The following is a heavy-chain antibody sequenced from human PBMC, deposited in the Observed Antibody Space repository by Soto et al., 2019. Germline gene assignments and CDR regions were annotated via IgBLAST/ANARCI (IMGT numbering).Heavy chain of an antibody. Sequence: EVQVVESGGNLVRPGGSLRLSCAASGFTFSTTWMHWVRQAPGKGLVWVSRINGLGSDTTYADSVKGRFTISRDNDKNMLYLQMNSLRVKDTVVYYCARDTKWGSGTFGPWGQGTLVTVYS. D-gene: IGHD7-27*01. CDR1: GFTFSTTW. J-gene: IGHJ5*02. CDR2: INGLGSDT. V-gene: IGHV3-74*03. CDR3: ARDTKWGSGTFGP.